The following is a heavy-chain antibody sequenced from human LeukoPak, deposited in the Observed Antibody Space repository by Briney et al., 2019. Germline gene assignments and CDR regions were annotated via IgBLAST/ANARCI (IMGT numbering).Heavy chain of an antibody. Sequence: PGGSLRLSCAASGFTFSSYSMNWVRQAPGKGLEWVSSISSSSSYIYYAVSVKGRFTISRDNAKNSLYLQMNSLRAEDTAVYYCARFRIVGATSDAFDIWGQGTMVTVSS. CDR3: ARFRIVGATSDAFDI. D-gene: IGHD1-26*01. J-gene: IGHJ3*02. V-gene: IGHV3-21*01. CDR2: ISSSSSYI. CDR1: GFTFSSYS.